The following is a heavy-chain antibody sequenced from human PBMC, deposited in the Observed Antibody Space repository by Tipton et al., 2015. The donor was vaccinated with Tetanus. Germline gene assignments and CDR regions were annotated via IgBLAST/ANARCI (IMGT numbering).Heavy chain of an antibody. Sequence: TLSLTCTVSGASFSSGDYYWSWIRKPPGKDLEWIGYIYQTGTTYYNPSLKGRVTISMDRSNTQFSLRLDSLTAADTAVYYCARAVGFLSLTHDFWGRGTLVSVSS. CDR1: GASFSSGDYY. CDR3: ARAVGFLSLTHDF. J-gene: IGHJ4*02. V-gene: IGHV4-30-4*02. CDR2: IYQTGTT. D-gene: IGHD1-26*01.